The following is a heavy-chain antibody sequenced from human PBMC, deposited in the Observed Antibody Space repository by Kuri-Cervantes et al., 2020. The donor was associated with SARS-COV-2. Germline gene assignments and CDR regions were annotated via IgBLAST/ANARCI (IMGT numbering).Heavy chain of an antibody. CDR2: IRYDGSNK. Sequence: GGSLRLSCAASGFTFSSYGMHWVRQAPGKGLEWVAFIRYDGSNKYYADSVKGRFTISRDNAKNSLYLEMNSLRAEDTAVYYCARDQHYYDSSGYYPYYFDYWGQGTLVTVSS. D-gene: IGHD3-22*01. V-gene: IGHV3-30*02. CDR1: GFTFSSYG. J-gene: IGHJ4*02. CDR3: ARDQHYYDSSGYYPYYFDY.